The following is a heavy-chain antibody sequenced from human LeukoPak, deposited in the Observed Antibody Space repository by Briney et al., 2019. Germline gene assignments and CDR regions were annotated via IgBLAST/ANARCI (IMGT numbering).Heavy chain of an antibody. CDR1: GGSFSGYY. J-gene: IGHJ4*02. D-gene: IGHD5-18*01. CDR3: ARSTGYGLLFDY. V-gene: IGHV4-34*12. CDR2: IIHSGST. Sequence: SDTLSLTCALYGGSFSGYYWRCIRRPPGEGVECIGEIIHSGSTNYNPSLKTRVTIPVDTSKNQSSLKLSSVPAADTAVYYCARSTGYGLLFDYWGQGTLVTVSS.